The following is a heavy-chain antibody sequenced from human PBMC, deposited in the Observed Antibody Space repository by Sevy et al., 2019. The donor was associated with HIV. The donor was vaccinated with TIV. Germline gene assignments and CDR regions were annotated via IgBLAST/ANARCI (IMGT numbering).Heavy chain of an antibody. V-gene: IGHV5-51*01. CDR3: ARGARGTLPAFYYYGWDV. CDR2: IYPGDSDS. D-gene: IGHD1-1*01. J-gene: IGHJ6*02. Sequence: GESLKISCKGSGYRFSDYWIAWVRHMPGKGLEWMGIIYPGDSDSRYSPSFQGRVTISADKSINTAYLQWRTLKASDTAMYYCARGARGTLPAFYYYGWDVWGQGTTVTVSS. CDR1: GYRFSDYW.